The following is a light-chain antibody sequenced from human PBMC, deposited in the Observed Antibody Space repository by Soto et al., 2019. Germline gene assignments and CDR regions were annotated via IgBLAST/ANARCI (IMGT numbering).Light chain of an antibody. CDR2: DVS. CDR1: SSDVGGYNY. Sequence: SVLPQPASGSGSPGQSITISCTGTSSDVGGYNYVSWYQQHPGKAPKLMIYDVSNRPSGVSNRFSGSKSGNTASLTISGLQAEDEADYYCSSYTSSSTRVFGTGTKVTVL. CDR3: SSYTSSSTRV. J-gene: IGLJ1*01. V-gene: IGLV2-14*01.